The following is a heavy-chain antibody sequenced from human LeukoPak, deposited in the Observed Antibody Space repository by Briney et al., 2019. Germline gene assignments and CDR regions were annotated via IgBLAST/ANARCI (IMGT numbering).Heavy chain of an antibody. CDR2: INHSGST. CDR3: ARGLFNSDV. D-gene: IGHD2-21*01. Sequence: SETLSLTCAVYGGXFSGYYWSWIRQPPGKGLEWIGEINHSGSTNYNPSLKSRVTISVDTSKNQFSLKLSSVTAADTAVYYCARGLFNSDVWGQGTTVTVSS. J-gene: IGHJ6*02. V-gene: IGHV4-34*01. CDR1: GGXFSGYY.